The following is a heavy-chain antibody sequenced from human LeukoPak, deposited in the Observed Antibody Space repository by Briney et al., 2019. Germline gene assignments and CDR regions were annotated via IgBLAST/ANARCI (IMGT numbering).Heavy chain of an antibody. Sequence: GGSLRLSCAASGFSFSVYAMNWVRQAPGKGLEWVSSFGGSGGGPWHAASVKGRFSISRDNSKNTLYLQMSSLSDEDTALYYCARARGATVNDPADYWGQGILVTVSS. CDR1: GFSFSVYA. V-gene: IGHV3-23*01. CDR2: FGGSGGGP. J-gene: IGHJ4*02. CDR3: ARARGATVNDPADY. D-gene: IGHD1-26*01.